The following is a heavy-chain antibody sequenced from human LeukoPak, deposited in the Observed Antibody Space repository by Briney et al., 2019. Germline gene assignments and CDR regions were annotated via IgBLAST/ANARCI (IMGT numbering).Heavy chain of an antibody. J-gene: IGHJ4*02. CDR1: GFTFSSYV. D-gene: IGHD6-19*01. V-gene: IGHV3-23*01. Sequence: GGSLRLSCAASGFTFSSYVMSWVRQAPGKRLEWVSAISGSGGSTYYADSVKGRFTISRDNSKNTLYLQMNSLRAEDTAAYYCASRGSESGWPDYWGQGTLVTVSS. CDR2: ISGSGGST. CDR3: ASRGSESGWPDY.